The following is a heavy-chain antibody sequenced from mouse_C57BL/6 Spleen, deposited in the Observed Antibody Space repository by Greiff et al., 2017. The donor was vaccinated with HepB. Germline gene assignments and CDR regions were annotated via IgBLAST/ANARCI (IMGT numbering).Heavy chain of an antibody. Sequence: EVQGVESGGGLVQPGGSMKLSCVASGFTFSNYWMNWVRQSPEKGLEWVAQIRLKSDNYATHYAESVKGRFTISRDDSKSSVYLQMNNLRAEDTGIYYCTGHDNWGDWYFDVWGTGTTVTVSS. CDR2: IRLKSDNYAT. CDR1: GFTFSNYW. D-gene: IGHD4-1*01. V-gene: IGHV6-3*01. CDR3: TGHDNWGDWYFDV. J-gene: IGHJ1*03.